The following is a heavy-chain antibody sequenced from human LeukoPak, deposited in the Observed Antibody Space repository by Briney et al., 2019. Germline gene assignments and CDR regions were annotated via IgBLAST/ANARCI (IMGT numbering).Heavy chain of an antibody. CDR2: INPNDETT. V-gene: IGHV1-46*04. J-gene: IGHJ4*02. CDR3: ARALGYPDFFDY. CDR1: GYMFTNYY. D-gene: IGHD6-13*01. Sequence: ASVKVSCKASGYMFTNYYIYWVRQAPGQELEWLGLINPNDETTIYAQRLQGRVTMTRDMSTSTVYMELRSVTSADTALYFCARALGYPDFFDYWGLGTLLTVSS.